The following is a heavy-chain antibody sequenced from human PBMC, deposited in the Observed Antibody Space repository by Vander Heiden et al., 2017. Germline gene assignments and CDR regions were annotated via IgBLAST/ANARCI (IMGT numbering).Heavy chain of an antibody. CDR1: GFTFSSHA. J-gene: IGHJ4*02. V-gene: IGHV3-23*01. CDR2: ISTGAVTT. CDR3: AKDASCGGDCYLYYFDY. D-gene: IGHD2-21*02. Sequence: EVQLLESGGGLVQPGESLRLSCTVSGFTFSSHAMSWVRQAPGKGLEWVSTISTGAVTTYYADSVKGRFSISRDDSKDTLYLQMNSLRAEDTAIYYCAKDASCGGDCYLYYFDYWGLGNLVTVSS.